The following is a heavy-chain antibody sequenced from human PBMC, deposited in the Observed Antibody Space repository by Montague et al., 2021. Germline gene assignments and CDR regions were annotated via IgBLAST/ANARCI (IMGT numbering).Heavy chain of an antibody. CDR2: LSNGGST. Sequence: SETLSPTCTVFGDSINTYSWSWIRQPAGKGLEWIGRLSNGGSTNSNPSLKSRVSMSVDTSKNQFSLKLSSVTAADTAVYFCARDTVGASGYFYYYMDVWGRGTTVTVSS. V-gene: IGHV4-4*07. D-gene: IGHD1-26*01. CDR3: ARDTVGASGYFYYYMDV. CDR1: GDSINTYS. J-gene: IGHJ6*03.